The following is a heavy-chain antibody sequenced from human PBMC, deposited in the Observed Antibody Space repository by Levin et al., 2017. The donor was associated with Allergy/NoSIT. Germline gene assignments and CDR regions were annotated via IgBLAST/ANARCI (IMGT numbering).Heavy chain of an antibody. CDR1: GFSLSTSGVG. Sequence: SGPTLVKPTQTLTLTCTFSGFSLSTSGVGVGWIRQPPGKALEWLALIYWDDDKRYSPSLKSRLTITKDTSKNQVVLTMTNMDPVDTATYYCAHRRAPDTMVRGAEGWFDPWGQGTLVTVSS. CDR2: IYWDDDK. CDR3: AHRRAPDTMVRGAEGWFDP. V-gene: IGHV2-5*02. D-gene: IGHD3-10*01. J-gene: IGHJ5*02.